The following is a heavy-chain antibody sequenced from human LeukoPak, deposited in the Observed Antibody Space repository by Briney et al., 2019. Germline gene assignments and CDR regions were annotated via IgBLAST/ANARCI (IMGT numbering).Heavy chain of an antibody. D-gene: IGHD2-2*01. J-gene: IGHJ4*02. Sequence: GGFLRLSCAASGFTFSSYSMKWVRQAPGKGLEWVSSISSSSHIYYADSVKGRFTISRDNAKNSLYLQMNSLRAEDTAVYYCARGGCSSASCAFDYWGQGTLVTVSS. CDR1: GFTFSSYS. CDR3: ARGGCSSASCAFDY. CDR2: ISSSSHI. V-gene: IGHV3-21*01.